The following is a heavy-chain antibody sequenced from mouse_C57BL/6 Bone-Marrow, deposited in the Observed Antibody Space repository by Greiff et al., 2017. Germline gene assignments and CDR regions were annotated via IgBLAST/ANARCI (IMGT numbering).Heavy chain of an antibody. V-gene: IGHV1-43*01. CDR2: LNPSNGGT. CDR3: ARPVPFAY. CDR1: GYSFTGYY. J-gene: IGHJ2*03. Sequence: VQLQQSGPELVKPGASVKISCKASGYSFTGYYMHWVKPSSEKSLEWIGELNPSNGGTSYNQKFKGKATLTVDKSSSTAYMQLKSLTSEDSVVYYCARPVPFAYWGQGTRRTVSS.